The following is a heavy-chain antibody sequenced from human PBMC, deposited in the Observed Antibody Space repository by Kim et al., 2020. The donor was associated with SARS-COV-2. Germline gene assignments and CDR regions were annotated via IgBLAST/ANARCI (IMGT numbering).Heavy chain of an antibody. CDR2: INPNSGGT. Sequence: ASVKVSCKASGYTFTGYYMHWVRQAPGQGLEWMGWINPNSGGTNYAQKFQGRVTMTRDTSISTAYMELSRLRSDDTAVYYCARSGAVAGNAFDIWGQGTMVTVSS. V-gene: IGHV1-2*02. CDR3: ARSGAVAGNAFDI. CDR1: GYTFTGYY. J-gene: IGHJ3*02. D-gene: IGHD6-19*01.